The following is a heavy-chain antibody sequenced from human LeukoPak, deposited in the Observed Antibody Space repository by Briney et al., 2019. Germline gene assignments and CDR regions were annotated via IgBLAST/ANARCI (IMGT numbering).Heavy chain of an antibody. CDR2: IYTSGST. Sequence: SETLSLTCTVSGGSISSGSYYWSWIRQPAGKGLEWIGRIYTSGSTNYDPSLKSRVTISVDTSKNQFSLKPSSVTAADTAVYYCARARYCSSTSCIFDYWGQGTLVTVSS. CDR3: ARARYCSSTSCIFDY. D-gene: IGHD2-2*01. CDR1: GGSISSGSYY. J-gene: IGHJ4*02. V-gene: IGHV4-61*02.